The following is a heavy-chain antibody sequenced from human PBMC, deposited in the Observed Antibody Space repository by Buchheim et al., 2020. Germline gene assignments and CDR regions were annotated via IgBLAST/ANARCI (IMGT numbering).Heavy chain of an antibody. CDR3: AKDLSYGMDV. CDR2: IRYDGSNK. V-gene: IGHV3-30*02. CDR1: GFTFSSYG. Sequence: QVQLVESGGGVVQPGRSLRLSCAASGFTFSSYGMHWVRQAPGKGLEWVAFIRYDGSNKYYADSVKGRFTISRDNSKNTLYRQMNSLRAEDTAVYYCAKDLSYGMDVWGQGTT. J-gene: IGHJ6*02.